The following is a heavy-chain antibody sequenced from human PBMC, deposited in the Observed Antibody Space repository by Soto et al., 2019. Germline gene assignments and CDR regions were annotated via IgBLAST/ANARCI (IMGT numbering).Heavy chain of an antibody. D-gene: IGHD3-10*01. J-gene: IGHJ6*02. V-gene: IGHV5-51*01. Sequence: GEFLKISCKGSGYSFISYWIGWVRQMPGKGLEWMGIIYPGDSDTRYSPSFQGQVTISADKSISTAYLQWSSLKASDTAFYYCARPGRFEVRGHNSGMDVWGQGTTVTAP. CDR1: GYSFISYW. CDR2: IYPGDSDT. CDR3: ARPGRFEVRGHNSGMDV.